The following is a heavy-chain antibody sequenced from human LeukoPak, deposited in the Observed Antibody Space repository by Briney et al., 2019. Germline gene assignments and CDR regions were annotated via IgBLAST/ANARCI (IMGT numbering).Heavy chain of an antibody. J-gene: IGHJ3*02. CDR2: IDYSGNT. D-gene: IGHD3-16*01. Sequence: SETLSLTCTVSGRSVRNSYLSWIRQPPGKGLEWLGYIDYSGNTNYSPPLTSRVTLSVDTSKNQFSLKLTSVTAADTAVYYCARVGGVPLGAFDIWGQGTMVTASS. CDR3: ARVGGVPLGAFDI. V-gene: IGHV4-59*02. CDR1: GRSVRNSY.